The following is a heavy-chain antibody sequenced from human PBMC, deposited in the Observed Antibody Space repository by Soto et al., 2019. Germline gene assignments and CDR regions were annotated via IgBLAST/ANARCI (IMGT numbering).Heavy chain of an antibody. D-gene: IGHD2-15*01. CDR3: TTEDNCSGGSCHRY. Sequence: PGGSLRLSCAASGFTFSTYAMNWVRQAPGKGLEWVGRIKSKTDGGTTDYAAPVKGRFTISRDDSKNTLYLQMNSLKTEDTAVYYCTTEDNCSGGSCHRYWGQGTLVTVSS. CDR2: IKSKTDGGTT. CDR1: GFTFSTYA. V-gene: IGHV3-15*07. J-gene: IGHJ4*02.